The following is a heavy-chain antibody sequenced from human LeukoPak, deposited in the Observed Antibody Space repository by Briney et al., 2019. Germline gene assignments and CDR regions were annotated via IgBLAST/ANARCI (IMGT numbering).Heavy chain of an antibody. CDR2: IYYSGST. J-gene: IGHJ4*02. CDR3: ARHAVFKSGSTGSFDY. V-gene: IGHV4-39*01. D-gene: IGHD3-9*01. CDR1: GGSISSSSYY. Sequence: PSETLSLTCTVSGGSISSSSYYWGWIRQPPGKGLEWIGSIYYSGSTYYNPSLKSRVTISVDTSRNQFSLKLSSVTAADTAVYYCARHAVFKSGSTGSFDYWGQGTLVTVSS.